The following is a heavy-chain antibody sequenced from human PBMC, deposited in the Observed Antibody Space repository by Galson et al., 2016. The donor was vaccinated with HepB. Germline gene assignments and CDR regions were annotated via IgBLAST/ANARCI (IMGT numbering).Heavy chain of an antibody. CDR1: RFTFSSYS. CDR2: ISSSGRYI. Sequence: SLRLSCEVSRFTFSSYSMNWVGQAPGKGLEWVGVISSSGRYIYYADSVKGRFTISRDNAKNSLYLQMDSLRAEDTAIYYCATDTSRDDDQWGQGTLVTVSS. V-gene: IGHV3-21*01. J-gene: IGHJ5*02. D-gene: IGHD1-1*01. CDR3: ATDTSRDDDQ.